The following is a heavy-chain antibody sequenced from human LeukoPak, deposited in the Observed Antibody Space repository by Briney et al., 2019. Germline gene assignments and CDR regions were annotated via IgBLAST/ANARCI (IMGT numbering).Heavy chain of an antibody. D-gene: IGHD3-10*01. CDR1: GFTFITYG. Sequence: GGSLRLSCAASGFTFITYGMHWVRQVPGKGLEWVAFIRHDGANKYYTDPVKGRFTISRDNSKNTVYLQMSSLRAEDTAVYYCAKDYGYHGSGSLLDYWGQGTRVTVSS. CDR3: AKDYGYHGSGSLLDY. J-gene: IGHJ4*02. CDR2: IRHDGANK. V-gene: IGHV3-30*02.